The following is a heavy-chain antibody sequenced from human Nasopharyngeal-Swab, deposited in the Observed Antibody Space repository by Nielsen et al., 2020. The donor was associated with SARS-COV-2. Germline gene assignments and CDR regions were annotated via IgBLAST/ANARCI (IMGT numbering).Heavy chain of an antibody. Sequence: GESLKISCKGSGYSFTSYCIGWVRQMPGKGLERMGIIYPGDSDTRYSPSFQGLVTISADKSISTAYLQWSSLKASDTAMYFCARLDYYDSSGYYSLIGPEYYFDYWGQGTLVTVSS. J-gene: IGHJ4*02. CDR1: GYSFTSYC. V-gene: IGHV5-51*01. D-gene: IGHD3-22*01. CDR2: IYPGDSDT. CDR3: ARLDYYDSSGYYSLIGPEYYFDY.